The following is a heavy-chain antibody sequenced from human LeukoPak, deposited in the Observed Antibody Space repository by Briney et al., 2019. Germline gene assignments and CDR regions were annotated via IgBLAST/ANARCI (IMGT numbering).Heavy chain of an antibody. V-gene: IGHV4-59*01. CDR1: GGSISSYY. Sequence: SETLSLTCTVSGGSISSYYWSWIRQPPGKGLEWLGYIYYSGSTNYNPSLKSRVTISVDTSKNQFSLKLSSVTAADTAVYYCARGGDYYGSGSPFDYWGQGTLVTVSS. CDR3: ARGGDYYGSGSPFDY. J-gene: IGHJ4*02. D-gene: IGHD3-10*01. CDR2: IYYSGST.